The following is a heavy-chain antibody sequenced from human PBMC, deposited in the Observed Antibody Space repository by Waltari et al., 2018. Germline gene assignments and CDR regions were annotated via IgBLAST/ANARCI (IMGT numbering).Heavy chain of an antibody. Sequence: EVQLVEAGGGLFQPGGSVRLSCVGSGFTFSPYWIHWVRQAPGKGLVWVSRINADRSTTNYADSVQGRFTISRDNAKNTAYLQINSLRAEDTAVYYCARALYYLPDYWGQGTLVTVSS. CDR2: INADRSTT. J-gene: IGHJ4*02. CDR1: GFTFSPYW. D-gene: IGHD3-16*02. CDR3: ARALYYLPDY. V-gene: IGHV3-74*01.